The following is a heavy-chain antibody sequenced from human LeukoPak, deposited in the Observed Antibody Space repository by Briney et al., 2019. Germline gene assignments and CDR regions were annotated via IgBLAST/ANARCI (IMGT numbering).Heavy chain of an antibody. V-gene: IGHV1-46*01. D-gene: IGHD3-10*01. CDR3: ARDEVAGTYYFDY. CDR2: FNPRGGST. CDR1: GYTFTSHY. Sequence: ASVNVSCKASGYTFTSHYMHGVRQAPGQGLEWMGLFNPRGGSTSYAQKFQGRVFITGDTSTGTVYLELSSLMPDDAAVYYCARDEVAGTYYFDYWGQGTLVTVSS. J-gene: IGHJ4*02.